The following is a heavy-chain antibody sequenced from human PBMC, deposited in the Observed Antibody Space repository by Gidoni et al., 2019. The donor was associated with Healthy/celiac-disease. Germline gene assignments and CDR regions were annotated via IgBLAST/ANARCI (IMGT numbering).Heavy chain of an antibody. CDR2: ISYDGSNK. V-gene: IGHV3-30*18. D-gene: IGHD3-3*01. J-gene: IGHJ4*02. CDR1: RFTFSSYG. CDR3: AKAHYDFWSGYYDSFDY. Sequence: QVQLVESGGGVVQPGRSLRLSCTAARFTFSSYGMPWVRQAPGKGLEWVAVISYDGSNKYYADSVKGRFTISRDNSKNTLYLQMNSLRAEDTAVYYCAKAHYDFWSGYYDSFDYWGQGTLVTVSS.